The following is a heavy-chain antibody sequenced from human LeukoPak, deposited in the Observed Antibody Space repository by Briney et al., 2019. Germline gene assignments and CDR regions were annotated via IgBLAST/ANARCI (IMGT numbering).Heavy chain of an antibody. CDR3: ASTFEVVIGTSADY. Sequence: ASVKVSCKASGYTFTGYYMHWVRQAPGQGLEWMGWINPNSGGTNYAQKFQGRVTMTRDTSISTAYMELSRLRSDDTAVYYCASTFEVVIGTSADYWGQGTLITVSS. CDR2: INPNSGGT. J-gene: IGHJ4*02. V-gene: IGHV1-2*02. D-gene: IGHD3-3*01. CDR1: GYTFTGYY.